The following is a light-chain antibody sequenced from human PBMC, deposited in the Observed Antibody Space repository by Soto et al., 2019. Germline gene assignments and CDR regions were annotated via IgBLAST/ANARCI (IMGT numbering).Light chain of an antibody. CDR2: DNN. J-gene: IGLJ1*01. CDR1: SSNIGAGYD. CDR3: QSYDSSLSGSTV. V-gene: IGLV1-40*01. Sequence: QSVLTQPPSVSGAPGQRVTISCTGTSSNIGAGYDVHWYQQFSGTAPKLLIYDNNSRPSGVPDRFSASKSGTSASLAITGLQAEDEADYYCQSYDSSLSGSTVFGTGTKLTVL.